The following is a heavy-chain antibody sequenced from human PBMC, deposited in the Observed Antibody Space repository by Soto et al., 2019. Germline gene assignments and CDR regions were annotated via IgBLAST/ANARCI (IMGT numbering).Heavy chain of an antibody. D-gene: IGHD2-15*01. V-gene: IGHV1-18*01. CDR3: ARRGTNTGDEDFDY. CDR1: GYTFPSYG. J-gene: IGHJ4*02. Sequence: QVQLVQSGAEVKNPGASVKVSCKASGYTFPSYGISWVRQAPGQGLEWVGWISPYNGDTSYAQKLQGRVTMTTDTSTSTAYMELRSPRSDDTALYYCARRGTNTGDEDFDYWGQGTLVTVSS. CDR2: ISPYNGDT.